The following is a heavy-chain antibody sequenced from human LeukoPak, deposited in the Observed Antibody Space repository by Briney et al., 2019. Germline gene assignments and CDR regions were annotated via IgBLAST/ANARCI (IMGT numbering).Heavy chain of an antibody. CDR2: IWYDGSNK. V-gene: IGHV3-33*01. CDR3: ARDWARSRYYYYGMDV. CDR1: GFTFSSYG. D-gene: IGHD3-16*01. J-gene: IGHJ6*02. Sequence: GGSLRLSCAASGFTFSSYGIHWVRQAPGKGLEWVAVIWYDGSNKYYADSVKGRFTISRDNSKNTLYLQMNSLRAEDTAVYYCARDWARSRYYYYGMDVWGQGTTVTVSS.